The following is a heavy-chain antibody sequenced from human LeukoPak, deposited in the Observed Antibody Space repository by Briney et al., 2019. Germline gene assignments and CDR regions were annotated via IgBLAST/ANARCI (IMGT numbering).Heavy chain of an antibody. CDR3: ARESYSSSWYLSRRLIPSDY. D-gene: IGHD6-13*01. J-gene: IGHJ4*02. CDR1: GFTFSSYW. CDR2: INSDGSST. V-gene: IGHV3-74*01. Sequence: GGSLRLSCAASGFTFSSYWMHWVRQAPGKGLVWVSRINSDGSSTSYADSVKGRFTISRDNAKNTLYLQMNSLRAEDTAVYYCARESYSSSWYLSRRLIPSDYWGQGTLVTVSS.